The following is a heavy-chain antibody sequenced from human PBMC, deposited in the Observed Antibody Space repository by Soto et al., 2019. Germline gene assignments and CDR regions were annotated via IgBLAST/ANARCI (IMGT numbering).Heavy chain of an antibody. CDR1: EDTFRNYA. CDR2: IIPIFGTA. CDR3: ARDLCPLGSGSPCPTYGLDV. J-gene: IGHJ6*02. V-gene: IGHV1-69*06. Sequence: QVELVQSGAEVKKPGSSVKVSCQASEDTFRNYAISWVRQAPGQGLEWMGGIIPIFGTANYAQKFQGRVTFTRDTSTTTAYMELSGLRSDDTAVYFCARDLCPLGSGSPCPTYGLDVWGQGTTVTVSS. D-gene: IGHD3-10*01.